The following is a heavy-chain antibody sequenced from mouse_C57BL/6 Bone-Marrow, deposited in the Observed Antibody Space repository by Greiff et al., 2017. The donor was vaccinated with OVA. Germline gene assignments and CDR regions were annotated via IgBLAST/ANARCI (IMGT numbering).Heavy chain of an antibody. CDR3: AREAIYDGYYDYVDY. J-gene: IGHJ2*01. CDR2: ISYDGSN. D-gene: IGHD2-3*01. CDR1: GYSITSGYY. V-gene: IGHV3-6*01. Sequence: ESGPGLVKPSQSLSLTCSVTGYSITSGYYWNWIRQFPGNKLEWMGYISYDGSNNYNPSLKNRISITRDTSKNQFFLKLNSVTTEDTATYYCAREAIYDGYYDYVDYWGQGTTLTVSS.